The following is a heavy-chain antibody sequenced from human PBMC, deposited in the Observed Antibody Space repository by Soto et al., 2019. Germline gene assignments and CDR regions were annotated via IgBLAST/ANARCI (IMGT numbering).Heavy chain of an antibody. J-gene: IGHJ6*03. CDR2: IYDSGSA. CDR3: ARGILRPNHYMDV. Sequence: WTWIRQHPGKGLEWIGYIYDSGSAFYNPSLKSRVTMSVDTSKNQFSLNLRSVTAAATAVFYCARGILRPNHYMDVWGKGTAVAVSS. V-gene: IGHV4-31*02. D-gene: IGHD1-26*01.